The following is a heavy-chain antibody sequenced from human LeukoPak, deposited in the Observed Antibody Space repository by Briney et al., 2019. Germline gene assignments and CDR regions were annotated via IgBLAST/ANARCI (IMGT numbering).Heavy chain of an antibody. Sequence: SETLSLTCTVSGGSISSYYWSWTRQPPGKGLEWIGYIYYSGSTNYNPSLKSRVTISVDTSKNQFSLKLSSVTAADTAVYYCARAYSSSETETFDIWGQGTMVAVSS. CDR3: ARAYSSSETETFDI. CDR2: IYYSGST. J-gene: IGHJ3*02. V-gene: IGHV4-59*01. CDR1: GGSISSYY. D-gene: IGHD6-13*01.